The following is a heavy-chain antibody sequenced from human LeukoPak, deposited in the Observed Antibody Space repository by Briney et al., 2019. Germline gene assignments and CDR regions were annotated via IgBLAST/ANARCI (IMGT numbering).Heavy chain of an antibody. Sequence: KPSETLSLTCTVSGGSISGYYYNWIRQPPGEGLEWIGYIYYSGRTNYNPSLKSRVTISLDTSKNQFSLKLSSVTAADTAVYYCARGGYSYGLYFDYWGQGTLATVSS. J-gene: IGHJ4*02. D-gene: IGHD5-18*01. V-gene: IGHV4-59*12. CDR3: ARGGYSYGLYFDY. CDR2: IYYSGRT. CDR1: GGSISGYY.